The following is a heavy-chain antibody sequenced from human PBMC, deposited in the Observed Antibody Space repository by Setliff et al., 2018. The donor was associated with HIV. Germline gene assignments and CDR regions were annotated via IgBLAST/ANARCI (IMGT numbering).Heavy chain of an antibody. J-gene: IGHJ3*01. CDR3: VREGEYFDTIGHYLVRRFFDL. CDR1: GFTFSSYS. CDR2: ISSSSSYT. D-gene: IGHD3-9*01. Sequence: PSETLSLSCAASGFTFSSYSMNWVRQAPGKGLEWVSYISSSSSYTHYADSVKGRFTISRDNVKNSLYLQMNSLRAEDTAVYYCVREGEYFDTIGHYLVRRFFDLWGQGTMVTVSS. V-gene: IGHV3-21*01.